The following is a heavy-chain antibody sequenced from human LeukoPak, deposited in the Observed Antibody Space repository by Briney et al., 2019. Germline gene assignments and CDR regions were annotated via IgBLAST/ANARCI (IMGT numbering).Heavy chain of an antibody. Sequence: GGSLRLSCAASGFAFSSYWMSWVRQAPGKGLEWVANIKQDGSEKYYVDSVKGRFTISRDNAKNSLYLQMNSLRAEDTAVYYCARDPRERWLQLIGIFDYWGQGTLVTVSS. D-gene: IGHD5-12*01. CDR2: IKQDGSEK. J-gene: IGHJ4*02. CDR3: ARDPRERWLQLIGIFDY. CDR1: GFAFSSYW. V-gene: IGHV3-7*01.